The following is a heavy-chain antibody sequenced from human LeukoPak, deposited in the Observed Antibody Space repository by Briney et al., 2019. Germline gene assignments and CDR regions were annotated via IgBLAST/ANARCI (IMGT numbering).Heavy chain of an antibody. Sequence: GGSLRLSCAASGFTFSSYAMSLVRQAPGKGLEWVSSISNSGGRTFYTDSVKGRFTISRDNSKITLYLQMNSLRAEDTAVYYCAKSYNGYESKPDYWGQGTLVTVSS. D-gene: IGHD5-12*01. CDR2: ISNSGGRT. J-gene: IGHJ4*02. V-gene: IGHV3-23*01. CDR1: GFTFSSYA. CDR3: AKSYNGYESKPDY.